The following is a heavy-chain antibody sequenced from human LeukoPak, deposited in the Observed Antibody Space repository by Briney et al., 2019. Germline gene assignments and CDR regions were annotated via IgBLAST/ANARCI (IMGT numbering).Heavy chain of an antibody. J-gene: IGHJ3*02. V-gene: IGHV3-33*06. CDR1: GFTFSSYG. D-gene: IGHD6-13*01. CDR2: IWYDGSNK. CDR3: AKDRFGAAGQDAFDI. Sequence: PGRSLRPSGAAFGFTFSSYGMHWVRQAPGKGLEWVAVIWYDGSNKYYADSVKGRFTISRDNSKNTLYLQMNSLRAEDTAVYYCAKDRFGAAGQDAFDIWGQGTMVTVSS.